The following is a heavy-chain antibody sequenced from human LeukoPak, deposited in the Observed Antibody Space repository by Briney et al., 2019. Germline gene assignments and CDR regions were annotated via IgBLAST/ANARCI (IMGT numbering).Heavy chain of an antibody. V-gene: IGHV1-69*05. CDR3: ARAVVPAAGDAFDI. Sequence: SVKVSCKASGGTFSIYAISWVRQAPGQGLEWMGGIIPIFGTANYAQKFQGRVTITTDESTSTAYMELSSLRSEDTAVYYCARAVVPAAGDAFDIWGQGTMVTVSS. J-gene: IGHJ3*02. CDR1: GGTFSIYA. CDR2: IIPIFGTA. D-gene: IGHD2-2*01.